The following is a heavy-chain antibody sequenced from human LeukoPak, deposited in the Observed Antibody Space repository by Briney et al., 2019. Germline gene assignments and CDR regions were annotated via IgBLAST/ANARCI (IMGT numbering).Heavy chain of an antibody. CDR2: ISGSGGST. V-gene: IGHV3-23*01. Sequence: GGSLRLSCAASGFTFSSYSMNWVRQAPGKGLEWVSAISGSGGSTYYADSVKGRFTISRDNSKNTLYLQMNSLRAEDTAVYYCAKGSITMIVVVYNMDVWGQGTTVTVSS. CDR3: AKGSITMIVVVYNMDV. CDR1: GFTFSSYS. D-gene: IGHD3-22*01. J-gene: IGHJ6*02.